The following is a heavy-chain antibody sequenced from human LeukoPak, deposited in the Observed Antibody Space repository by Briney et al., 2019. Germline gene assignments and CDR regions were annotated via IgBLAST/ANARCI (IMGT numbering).Heavy chain of an antibody. Sequence: GGSLRLSCAASGFTFSSYEMNWVRQAPGKGLEWVSYISSSSSYIYYADSVKGRFTISRDNAKNSLYLQMNSLRAEDTAVYYCARARRGSGSYPWDFDYWGQGTLVTVSS. V-gene: IGHV3-21*05. CDR1: GFTFSSYE. CDR2: ISSSSSYI. D-gene: IGHD3-10*01. J-gene: IGHJ4*02. CDR3: ARARRGSGSYPWDFDY.